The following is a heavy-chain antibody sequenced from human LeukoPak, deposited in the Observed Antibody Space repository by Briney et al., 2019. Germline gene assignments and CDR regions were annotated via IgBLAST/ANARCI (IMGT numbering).Heavy chain of an antibody. V-gene: IGHV1-69*05. CDR2: IIPIFGTA. CDR3: ARGGIAATLFDY. D-gene: IGHD6-13*01. J-gene: IGHJ4*02. Sequence: GSSVKVSCQASGGTSSSYAVSWVREAPGQGLEWMGGIIPIFGTANYAQKFQRRVTITTDESTSTAYMELSSLRSEDTAVYYCARGGIAATLFDYWGQGTLVTVSS. CDR1: GGTSSSYA.